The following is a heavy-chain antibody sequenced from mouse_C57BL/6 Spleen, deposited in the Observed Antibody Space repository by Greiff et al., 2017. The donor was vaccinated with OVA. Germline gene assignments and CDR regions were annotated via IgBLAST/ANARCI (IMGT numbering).Heavy chain of an antibody. CDR2: ISTYYGDA. J-gene: IGHJ4*01. CDR1: GYTFTDYA. CDR3: ASMITRALYYAMDY. Sequence: QVHVKQSGPELVRPGVSVKISCKGSGYTFTDYAMHWVKQSHAKSLEWIGVISTYYGDASYNQKFKDKATMTVDKSSSTAYMELARLTSEDSAVYYCASMITRALYYAMDYWGQGTSVTVSS. V-gene: IGHV1-67*01. D-gene: IGHD2-4*01.